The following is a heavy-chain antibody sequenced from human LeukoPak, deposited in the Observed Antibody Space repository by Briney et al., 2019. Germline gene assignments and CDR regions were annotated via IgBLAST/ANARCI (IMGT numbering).Heavy chain of an antibody. J-gene: IGHJ4*02. CDR2: IYYSGST. Sequence: PSQTLSLTCTVSGGSISSGGHSWSWIRQPPGKGLEWIGSIYYSGSTYYNPSLKSRVTISVDTSKNQFSLKLSSVTAADTAVYYCARLYGDYLYYFDYWGQGTLVTVSS. CDR3: ARLYGDYLYYFDY. CDR1: GGSISSGGHS. D-gene: IGHD4-17*01. V-gene: IGHV4-30-2*03.